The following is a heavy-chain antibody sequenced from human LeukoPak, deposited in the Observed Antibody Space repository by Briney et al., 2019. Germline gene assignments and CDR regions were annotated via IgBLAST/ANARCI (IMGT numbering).Heavy chain of an antibody. V-gene: IGHV3-23*01. Sequence: GGSLRLSCAASGFTFTNYAMNWVRQAPGRGLEWVSIISDSGGSTNYADSVRGRFTISRDNSKNTLYLQMNSLRAEDTAVYYCAKDRGSSGRNGLDYWGQGTLVTVSS. CDR1: GFTFTNYA. D-gene: IGHD6-19*01. J-gene: IGHJ4*02. CDR3: AKDRGSSGRNGLDY. CDR2: ISDSGGST.